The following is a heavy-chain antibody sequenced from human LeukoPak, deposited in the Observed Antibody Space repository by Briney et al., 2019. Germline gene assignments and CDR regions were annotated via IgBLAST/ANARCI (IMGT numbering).Heavy chain of an antibody. Sequence: PGGSLRLSCVASGFTFSNFWMNWVRQAPGQGLEWVAFSRYDGSDKYYADSEKGRFTISRDNSKNTLYLHMSGLRPEDTAVYYCAKDRKRFGLYVDSSGYQSEFDYWGQGTLVTVSS. V-gene: IGHV3-30*02. CDR3: AKDRKRFGLYVDSSGYQSEFDY. D-gene: IGHD3-22*01. CDR1: GFTFSNFW. J-gene: IGHJ4*02. CDR2: SRYDGSDK.